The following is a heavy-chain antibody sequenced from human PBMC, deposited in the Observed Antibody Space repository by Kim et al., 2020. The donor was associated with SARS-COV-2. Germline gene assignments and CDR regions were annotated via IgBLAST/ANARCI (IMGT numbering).Heavy chain of an antibody. CDR1: GGSISSDSSY. CDR2: IYSSGST. J-gene: IGHJ2*01. CDR3: ARNFEL. V-gene: IGHV4-61*02. Sequence: SETLSLTCTVSGGSISSDSSYWSWIRQPAGKGLEWIGRIYSSGSTNYNPSLKSRLTISLDTSNNQFSLKLTSVTAADTAVYFCARNFELWGRGTLVTVPS.